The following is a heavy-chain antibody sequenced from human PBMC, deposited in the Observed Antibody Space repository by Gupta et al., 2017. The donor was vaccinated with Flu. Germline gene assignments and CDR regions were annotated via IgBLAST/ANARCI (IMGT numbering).Heavy chain of an antibody. V-gene: IGHV1-18*01. J-gene: IGHJ4*02. CDR2: ISAYNGHS. CDR3: VRDLGDCSGGNCYIFFDF. D-gene: IGHD2-15*01. Sequence: QVHLMQSGPEVKKPGASVKVSCKASGYTFPSFGISWVRQAPGQGPEWMGWISAYNGHSSYAQNLQGRLTMTTDTSTNTAYMELRSLRSDDTAVYYCVRDLGDCSGGNCYIFFDFWGQGTLVVVSS. CDR1: GYTFPSFG.